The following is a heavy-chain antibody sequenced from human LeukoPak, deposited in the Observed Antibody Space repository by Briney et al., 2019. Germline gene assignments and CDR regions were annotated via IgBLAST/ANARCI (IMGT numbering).Heavy chain of an antibody. CDR1: GGSISSSSYY. Sequence: SETLSLTCTVSGGSISSSSYYWGWIRQPPGKGLEWIGSIYYSGSTYYNPSLKSRVTISVDTSKNQFSLKLSSVTAADTAVYYCASIPGYSSRWNVAFDYWGQGTLVTVSS. CDR3: ASIPGYSSRWNVAFDY. D-gene: IGHD6-13*01. CDR2: IYYSGST. J-gene: IGHJ4*02. V-gene: IGHV4-39*01.